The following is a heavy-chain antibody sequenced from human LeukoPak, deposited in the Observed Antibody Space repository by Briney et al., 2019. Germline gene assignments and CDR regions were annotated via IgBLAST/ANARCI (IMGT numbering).Heavy chain of an antibody. CDR1: GFTFDDYA. J-gene: IGHJ3*02. CDR2: ISWNSGSI. Sequence: GGSLRLSCAASGFTFDDYAMHWVRQAPGKGLEWVSGISWNSGSIGYADSVKGRFTISRDNAKNSLYLQMNSLRAEGTALYYCAKDMGSGRRRGAFDIWGQGTMVTVSS. CDR3: AKDMGSGRRRGAFDI. D-gene: IGHD2-15*01. V-gene: IGHV3-9*01.